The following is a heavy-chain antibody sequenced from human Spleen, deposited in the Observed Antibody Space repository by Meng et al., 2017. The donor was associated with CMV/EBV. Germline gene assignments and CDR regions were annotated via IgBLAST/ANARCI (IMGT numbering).Heavy chain of an antibody. CDR1: GYNVGIYA. CDR3: ARAGAAVTTNFDF. J-gene: IGHJ4*02. Sequence: KASGYNVGIYAITWVRQPPGQGLGWVGWVSGENGDTNYGQKFQGRVTVTADTFTKTAYMEMRSLRSDDSAMYYCARAGAAVTTNFDFWGQGTLVTVSS. D-gene: IGHD4-17*01. CDR2: VSGENGDT. V-gene: IGHV1-18*01.